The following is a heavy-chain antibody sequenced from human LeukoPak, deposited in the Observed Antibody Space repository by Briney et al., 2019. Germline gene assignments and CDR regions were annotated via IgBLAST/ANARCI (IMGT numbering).Heavy chain of an antibody. Sequence: GGSLRLSCAVSGFTFSSYDMHWVRQAPGKGLEWVTFTQYDGSIKYYAGSVKGRFTISRDNSKNTLYLQMNSLRAEDTAVYYCARSLTMVRGYDYWGQGTLVTVSS. CDR1: GFTFSSYD. J-gene: IGHJ4*02. V-gene: IGHV3-30*02. CDR2: TQYDGSIK. D-gene: IGHD3-10*01. CDR3: ARSLTMVRGYDY.